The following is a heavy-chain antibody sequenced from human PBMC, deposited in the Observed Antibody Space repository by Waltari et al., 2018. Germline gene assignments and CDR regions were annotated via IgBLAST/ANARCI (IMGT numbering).Heavy chain of an antibody. D-gene: IGHD3-3*01. V-gene: IGHV4-4*07. CDR1: GCSISTYY. CDR3: ARVFWTSASSGVSFLDP. J-gene: IGHJ5*02. Sequence: QVQLQESGPGLVTPSETLSLTCTVSGCSISTYYWRWIRQPAGKGLEWIGRIYISGSTNYNPSLKSRVTMSLDTSKNHFSLTLSSVTAADTAVYYCARVFWTSASSGVSFLDPWGQGTLVTVSS. CDR2: IYISGST.